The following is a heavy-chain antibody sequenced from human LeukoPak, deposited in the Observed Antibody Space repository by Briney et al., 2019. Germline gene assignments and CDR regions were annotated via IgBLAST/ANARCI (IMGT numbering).Heavy chain of an antibody. J-gene: IGHJ4*02. V-gene: IGHV3-7*01. D-gene: IGHD6-19*01. CDR2: VKQDGGEK. CDR3: ARDTELAVSGTCALHPKFDY. CDR1: GFIFSNYW. Sequence: GGSLRLSCAASGFIFSNYWMTWVRHAPGKGLEWVATVKQDGGEKYYVDSVKGRFTISRDNAKNSLSLQMSSLRAEDTAVYYCARDTELAVSGTCALHPKFDYWGQGTLVTVSS.